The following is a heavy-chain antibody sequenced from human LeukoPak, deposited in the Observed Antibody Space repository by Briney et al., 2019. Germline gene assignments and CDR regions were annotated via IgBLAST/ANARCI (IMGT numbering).Heavy chain of an antibody. D-gene: IGHD3-22*01. CDR3: ASPLDSSGYTFDY. Sequence: ASVKVSCKASGYTFTGYYMHWVRQAPGQGLEWMGWINPNSGGTNYAQKFQGRVTMTRDTSISTAYMELSRLRSDDTAVYYCASPLDSSGYTFDYWGQGTLVTVSS. CDR2: INPNSGGT. CDR1: GYTFTGYY. J-gene: IGHJ4*02. V-gene: IGHV1-2*02.